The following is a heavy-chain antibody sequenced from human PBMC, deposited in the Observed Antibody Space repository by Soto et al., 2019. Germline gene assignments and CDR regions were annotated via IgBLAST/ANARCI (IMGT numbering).Heavy chain of an antibody. J-gene: IGHJ4*02. CDR2: ISTAGNT. CDR3: ARGRDSGLYYIDY. Sequence: HPGGSLRLSCAASGFTFSNYDMHWVRQATGKGLEWVSTISTAGNTYSPGSVKGRFTISRENAKNSLYLQMNSLRVYDTAVYYCARGRDSGLYYIDYWGRGTLVTVSS. D-gene: IGHD2-21*01. CDR1: GFTFSNYD. V-gene: IGHV3-13*01.